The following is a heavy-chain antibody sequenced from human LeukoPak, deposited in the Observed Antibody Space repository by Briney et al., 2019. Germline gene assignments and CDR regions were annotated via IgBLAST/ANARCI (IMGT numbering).Heavy chain of an antibody. CDR3: ARVPTAGWFGELSLDY. CDR1: GGTFSSYA. D-gene: IGHD3-10*01. V-gene: IGHV1-69*13. CDR2: MIPIFGTA. J-gene: IGHJ4*02. Sequence: SVKVSCKASGGTFSSYAISWVRQAPGQGLEWMGGMIPIFGTANYAQKFQGRVTITADESTSTAYMELSSLRSEDTAVYYCARVPTAGWFGELSLDYWGQGTLVTVSS.